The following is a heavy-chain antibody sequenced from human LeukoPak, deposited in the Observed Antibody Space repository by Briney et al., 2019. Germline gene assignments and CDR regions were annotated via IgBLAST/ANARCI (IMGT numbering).Heavy chain of an antibody. CDR3: AKDILTGYNAYYFDY. V-gene: IGHV3-23*01. J-gene: IGHJ4*02. Sequence: PGGSLRLSCAASGSTFSSYAMSWVRQAPGKGLEWVSAISGSGGSTYYADSVKGRFTISRDNSKNTLYLQMNSLRAEDTAVYYCAKDILTGYNAYYFDYWGQGTLVTVSS. CDR2: ISGSGGST. CDR1: GSTFSSYA. D-gene: IGHD3-9*01.